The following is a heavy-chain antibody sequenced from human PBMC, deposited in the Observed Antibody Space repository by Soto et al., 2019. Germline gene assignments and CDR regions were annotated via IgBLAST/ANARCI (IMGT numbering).Heavy chain of an antibody. CDR3: ARDPDSGYEGSLDY. CDR1: GYTFTNYY. V-gene: IGHV1-3*01. CDR2: INAGNGNT. J-gene: IGHJ4*02. D-gene: IGHD5-12*01. Sequence: GASVKVSYKASGYTFTNYYIHWVRQAPGQRIEWMGWINAGNGNTKYSQKFQGRVTITRDTSARTAYMELSSLRSEDTAVYYCARDPDSGYEGSLDYWGQGTLVTVSS.